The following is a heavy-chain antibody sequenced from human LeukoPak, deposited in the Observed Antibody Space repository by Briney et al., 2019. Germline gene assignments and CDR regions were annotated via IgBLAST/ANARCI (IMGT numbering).Heavy chain of an antibody. D-gene: IGHD3-10*01. CDR3: ARPMVRGQEYFQH. V-gene: IGHV4-38-2*01. CDR2: IYHSAST. J-gene: IGHJ1*01. CDR1: GYSISSGYY. Sequence: SETLSLTCAVSGYSISSGYYWGWIRQPPGKGLEWIGSIYHSASTYYNPSLKSRVTISVDTSKNQFSLKLSSVTAADTAVYYCARPMVRGQEYFQHWGQGTLVTVSS.